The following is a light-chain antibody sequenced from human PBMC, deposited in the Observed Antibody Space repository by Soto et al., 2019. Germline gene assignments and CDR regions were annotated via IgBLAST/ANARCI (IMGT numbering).Light chain of an antibody. CDR3: QHYNNWPPYT. J-gene: IGKJ2*01. CDR1: QSVSSN. CDR2: GAS. V-gene: IGKV3-15*01. Sequence: EIVMTQSPATLSVSPGERATLSCRASQSVSSNLAWYQQKPGQAPRLLIYGASTRATGVPARFSGSGSGTEFTLTINSLQSEDFAVYYCQHYNNWPPYTFGQGTNLEIK.